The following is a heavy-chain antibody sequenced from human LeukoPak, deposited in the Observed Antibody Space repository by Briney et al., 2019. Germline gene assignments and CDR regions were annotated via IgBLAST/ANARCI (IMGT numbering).Heavy chain of an antibody. CDR3: AKGPRASGWTYFDY. V-gene: IGHV3-23*01. Sequence: GGSLRLSCAASGFTFSSYAMSWVRQAPGKGLEWVSVISGSGGSTYSAEPVKGRFTISRDNSKNTLYLQMNSLRVEDTAVYYCAKGPRASGWTYFDYWGQGTLVTVSS. CDR2: ISGSGGST. J-gene: IGHJ4*02. D-gene: IGHD6-19*01. CDR1: GFTFSSYA.